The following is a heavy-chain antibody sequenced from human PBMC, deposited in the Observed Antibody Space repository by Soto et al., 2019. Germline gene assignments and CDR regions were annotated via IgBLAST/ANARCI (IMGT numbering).Heavy chain of an antibody. J-gene: IGHJ5*02. D-gene: IGHD6-19*01. Sequence: QLQLQESGPGLVKPSETLSLTCTVSGGSISSSSYYWGWIRQPPGKGLEWIGSIYYSGSTYYNPSLKSRVTISVDTSKNQFSLKLSSVTAADTAVYYCARHRWVMFGAVAGTRWFDPWGQGTLVTVSS. V-gene: IGHV4-39*01. CDR3: ARHRWVMFGAVAGTRWFDP. CDR2: IYYSGST. CDR1: GGSISSSSYY.